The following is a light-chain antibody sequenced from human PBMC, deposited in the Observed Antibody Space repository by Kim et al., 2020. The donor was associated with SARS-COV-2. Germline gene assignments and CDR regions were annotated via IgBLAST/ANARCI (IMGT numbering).Light chain of an antibody. CDR2: GKN. CDR3: NSRDSNNNVI. Sequence: VAWGQKVRITCQGDSLRSYYATWYQQKPGQAPMLVIYGKNNRPSEIPDRFSGSSSGNTASLTITGAQAEDEADYYCNSRDSNNNVIFGGGTQLTVL. V-gene: IGLV3-19*01. CDR1: SLRSYY. J-gene: IGLJ2*01.